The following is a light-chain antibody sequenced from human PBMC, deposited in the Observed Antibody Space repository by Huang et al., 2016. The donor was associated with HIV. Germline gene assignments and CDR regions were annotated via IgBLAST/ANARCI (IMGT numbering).Light chain of an antibody. Sequence: EIVMTQSPATLSVSPGEGATLSCRASQSINSNLAWYQQKPGQVPRLLIYGASTRATGVPGRFSGSGSGTEFTLTISSLQSEDFAVYYCQQYNNRPPGFGPGTKVDIK. CDR2: GAS. CDR3: QQYNNRPPG. CDR1: QSINSN. J-gene: IGKJ3*01. V-gene: IGKV3-15*01.